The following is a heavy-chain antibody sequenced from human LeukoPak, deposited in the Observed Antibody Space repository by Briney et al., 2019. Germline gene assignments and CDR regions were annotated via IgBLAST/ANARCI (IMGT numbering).Heavy chain of an antibody. CDR2: ISGSGDNT. J-gene: IGHJ6*03. Sequence: GGTLRLSCAASGFTFSSHGMSWVRQAPGKGLEWVSTISGSGDNTYYADSVKGRFTISRDNSKNTLYLQMNSLRAEDTAVYYCAKDGGEYYDILTGYYLRLYYMDVWGKGTTVTISS. CDR3: AKDGGEYYDILTGYYLRLYYMDV. D-gene: IGHD3-9*01. CDR1: GFTFSSHG. V-gene: IGHV3-23*01.